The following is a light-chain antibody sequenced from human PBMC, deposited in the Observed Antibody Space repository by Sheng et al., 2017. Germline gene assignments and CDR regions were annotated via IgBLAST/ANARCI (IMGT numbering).Light chain of an antibody. CDR2: GAS. J-gene: IGKJ4*01. CDR1: QSVGIY. CDR3: QQYGSSPLT. Sequence: EIVLTQSPVSLSLSPGERATLSCRASQSVGIYLAWYQQKPGQAPRLLIYGASSRATGIPDRFSGSGSGTDFTLTISRLEPEDFAVYYCQQYGSSPLTFGGGTKVEIK. V-gene: IGKV3-20*01.